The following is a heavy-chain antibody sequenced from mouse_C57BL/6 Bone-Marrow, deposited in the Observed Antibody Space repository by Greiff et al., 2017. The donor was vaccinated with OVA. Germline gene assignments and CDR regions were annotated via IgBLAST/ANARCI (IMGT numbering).Heavy chain of an antibody. Sequence: DVHLVESGGGLVKPGGSLRLSCAASGFTFSDYGMHWVRQAPEKGLEWVAYISSGSSTIYYADTVKGRFTITRDNAKNTLFLQMTRLRSEDTAMYYCASGFVRYYFDYWGQGTTLTVSS. J-gene: IGHJ2*01. D-gene: IGHD2-14*01. V-gene: IGHV5-17*01. CDR3: ASGFVRYYFDY. CDR1: GFTFSDYG. CDR2: ISSGSSTI.